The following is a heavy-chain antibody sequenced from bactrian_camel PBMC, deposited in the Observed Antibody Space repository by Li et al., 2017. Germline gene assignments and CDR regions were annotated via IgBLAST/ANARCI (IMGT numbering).Heavy chain of an antibody. J-gene: IGHJ4*01. CDR1: GYLSGGIWY. CDR2: ISTGMSGT. V-gene: IGHV3S40*01. CDR3: AAGTGLIRSEYELLLPQTYSY. D-gene: IGHD2*01. Sequence: VQLVESGGGSAQAEGSLTLSCEVSGYLSGGIWYLGWFRQAPEREREGVAVISTGMSGTYQRWYADSVKDRFAISQDNAKNTVYLQMSSLKPDDSAMYYCAAGTGLIRSEYELLLPQTYSYWGQGTQVTVS.